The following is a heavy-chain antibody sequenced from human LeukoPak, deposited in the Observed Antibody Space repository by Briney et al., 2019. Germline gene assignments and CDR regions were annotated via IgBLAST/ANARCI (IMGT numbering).Heavy chain of an antibody. J-gene: IGHJ4*02. D-gene: IGHD5-24*01. CDR3: ARSPRWLQLWYYFDY. V-gene: IGHV5-51*01. Sequence: GESLKISCKGSGYRFTSDSIAWVRQMPGKGLEWMGITYPSDSETRYSPSFQGQVTISADKSISTAYLQWSSLKASDTAIYYCARSPRWLQLWYYFDYWGQGTLVTVSS. CDR2: TYPSDSET. CDR1: GYRFTSDS.